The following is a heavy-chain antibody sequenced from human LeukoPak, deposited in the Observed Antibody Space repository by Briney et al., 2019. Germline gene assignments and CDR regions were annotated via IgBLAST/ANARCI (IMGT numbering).Heavy chain of an antibody. CDR1: GFTFSIYA. Sequence: GGSLRLSCSASGFTFSIYAMHWVRQAPGKGLEWVSVIYSGGSTYYADSVKGRFTISRDNSKNTLYLQMNSLRAEDTAVYYCARDAGDRGGFDYWGQGTLVTVSS. CDR2: IYSGGST. V-gene: IGHV3-66*01. J-gene: IGHJ4*02. CDR3: ARDAGDRGGFDY. D-gene: IGHD7-27*01.